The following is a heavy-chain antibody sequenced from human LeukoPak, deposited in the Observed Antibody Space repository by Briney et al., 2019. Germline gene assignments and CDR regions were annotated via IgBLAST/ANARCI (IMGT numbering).Heavy chain of an antibody. V-gene: IGHV4-39*07. D-gene: IGHD6-19*01. CDR2: IYYSGST. Sequence: SETLSLTCTVSGGSISSSTYFWGWIRQPPGKGLEWIGSIYYSGSTYYNPSLKSRVTISVDTSKNQFSLKLSSVTAADTAVYYCARVSSGSFDYWGQGTLVTVSS. J-gene: IGHJ4*02. CDR3: ARVSSGSFDY. CDR1: GGSISSSTYF.